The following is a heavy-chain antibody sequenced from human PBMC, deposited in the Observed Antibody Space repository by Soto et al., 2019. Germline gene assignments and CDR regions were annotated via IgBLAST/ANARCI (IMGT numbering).Heavy chain of an antibody. CDR1: GFTFSNYG. D-gene: IGHD2-15*01. CDR2: IWSDGSNE. J-gene: IGHJ4*02. CDR3: ARAGRALGYCSGGTCSDFDY. Sequence: QVQLVESGGGVVQPGRSLRLSCAASGFTFSNYGMHWVRQAPGKGLEWVAVIWSDGSNEYYADSVKGRFTISRDNSKNTLYVQMKSLRAEDTAVYYCARAGRALGYCSGGTCSDFDYWGQGTLVTVSS. V-gene: IGHV3-33*01.